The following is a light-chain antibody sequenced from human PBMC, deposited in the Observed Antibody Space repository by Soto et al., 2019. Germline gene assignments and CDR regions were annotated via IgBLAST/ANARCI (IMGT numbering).Light chain of an antibody. Sequence: QSALTQPASVSGSPGQSITISYAGTSDDVGAYKYVSWYQQHPGKAPQLLIYEATNRPSGISGRFSASKSGNTASLTISGLQAEDEADYYCSSSTPTRGLVFGSGTKVTVL. V-gene: IGLV2-14*01. CDR2: EAT. CDR3: SSSTPTRGLV. CDR1: SDDVGAYKY. J-gene: IGLJ1*01.